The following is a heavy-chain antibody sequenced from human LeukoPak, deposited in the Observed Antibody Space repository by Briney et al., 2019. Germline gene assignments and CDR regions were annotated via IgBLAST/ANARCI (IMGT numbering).Heavy chain of an antibody. V-gene: IGHV1-69*13. CDR1: GGTFSSYA. CDR2: IIPIFGTA. CDR3: ARDLTYYYDSSGPGY. Sequence: SVKVSCKASGGTFSSYAISWVRQAPGQGLEWMGGIIPIFGTANYAQKFQGRVTITADESTSTAYMELSSLRSEDTAVYYCARDLTYYYDSSGPGYWGQGTLVTVSS. J-gene: IGHJ4*02. D-gene: IGHD3-22*01.